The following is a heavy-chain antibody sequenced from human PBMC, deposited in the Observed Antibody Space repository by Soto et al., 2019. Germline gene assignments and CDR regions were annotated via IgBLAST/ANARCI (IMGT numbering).Heavy chain of an antibody. CDR1: GGSIISHY. J-gene: IGHJ4*02. Sequence: SETLCLTWTVAGGSIISHYWSWIRQPPGKGLEWIGYIYYSGSTNYNPSLKSRVTISVDTSKNQFSLKLSSVTAADTAVYYCARRYGTTFDYWGQGTLVTVSS. CDR3: ARRYGTTFDY. CDR2: IYYSGST. D-gene: IGHD1-7*01. V-gene: IGHV4-59*11.